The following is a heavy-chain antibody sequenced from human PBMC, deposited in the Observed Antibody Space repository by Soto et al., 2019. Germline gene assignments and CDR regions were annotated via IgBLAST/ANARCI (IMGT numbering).Heavy chain of an antibody. CDR3: AKGRTRPLQLGSFGDNAFDV. V-gene: IGHV3-9*01. Sequence: EVQLVESGGGLVQPGRSLRLSGVASEFTFEDYAMHWVRQAPGKGLEWDSGISWNSGTLVYADSVKGRFIISRDNAKNSLVLQMNRLRAEDTALYFCAKGRTRPLQLGSFGDNAFDVWGQGTMVTVSS. D-gene: IGHD3-10*01. CDR1: EFTFEDYA. J-gene: IGHJ3*01. CDR2: ISWNSGTL.